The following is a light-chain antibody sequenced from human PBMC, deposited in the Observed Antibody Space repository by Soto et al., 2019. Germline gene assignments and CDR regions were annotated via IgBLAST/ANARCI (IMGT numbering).Light chain of an antibody. CDR2: DVD. CDR3: CSYAGSPWV. V-gene: IGLV2-11*01. J-gene: IGLJ1*01. CDR1: SSDVGGYNF. Sequence: QSVLTQPRSVSGSPGQSVTISCTGSSSDVGGYNFVSWYLQYPGKAPKLLIYDVDKRPSGVPHRFSGSRSGNTASLTISGLQAEDEADYFCCSYAGSPWVFGTGTKVTDL.